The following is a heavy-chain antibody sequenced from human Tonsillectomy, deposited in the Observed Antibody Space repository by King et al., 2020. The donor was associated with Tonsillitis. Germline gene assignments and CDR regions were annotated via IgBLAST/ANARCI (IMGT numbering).Heavy chain of an antibody. J-gene: IGHJ4*02. V-gene: IGHV3-23*04. Sequence: VQLVESGGGLVQPGGSLRLSCAASGFTFSSYAMSWVRQAPGKGLEWVSALSGSGGSTYYSDAVKGRFTISRDNSKNTLYLQMNSPRAEDTAVYYCAKLRTTLIIVGAIDYWGQGTLVTVSS. D-gene: IGHD1-26*01. CDR3: AKLRTTLIIVGAIDY. CDR2: LSGSGGST. CDR1: GFTFSSYA.